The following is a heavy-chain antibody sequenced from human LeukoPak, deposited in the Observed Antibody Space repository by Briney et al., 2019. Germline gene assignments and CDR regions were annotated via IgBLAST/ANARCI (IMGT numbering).Heavy chain of an antibody. V-gene: IGHV4-30-4*07. J-gene: IGHJ4*02. CDR2: IYYTGST. Sequence: SETLSLTCAVSGGSISRSGYSWSWIRQPPGKGLDWIAYIYYTGSTNYNPSLKSRVTISVDTSKNQFSLKLSSVTAADTTVYYCARRYYGSGEDFDYWGQGTLVTVSS. CDR1: GGSISRSGYS. CDR3: ARRYYGSGEDFDY. D-gene: IGHD3-10*01.